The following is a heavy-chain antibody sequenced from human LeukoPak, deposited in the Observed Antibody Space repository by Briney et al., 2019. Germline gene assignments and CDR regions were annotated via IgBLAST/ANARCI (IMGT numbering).Heavy chain of an antibody. D-gene: IGHD3-9*01. Sequence: PSETLSLTCTVSGGSISSSSYYWGWIRQPPGKGLEWIGSIYYSGSTYYNPSLKSRVTISVDTSKNQFSLKLSSVTAADTAVYYCARFRLTGYYPAGFDPWGQGTLVTVSS. CDR1: GGSISSSSYY. CDR2: IYYSGST. J-gene: IGHJ5*02. V-gene: IGHV4-39*07. CDR3: ARFRLTGYYPAGFDP.